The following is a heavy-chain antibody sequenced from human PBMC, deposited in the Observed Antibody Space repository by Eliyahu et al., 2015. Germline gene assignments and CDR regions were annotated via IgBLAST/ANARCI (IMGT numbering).Heavy chain of an antibody. CDR1: GGSLSDYY. V-gene: IGHV4-34*01. CDR3: AKAGVRSRISMLRGVRTDNWFDP. J-gene: IGHJ5*02. CDR2: INYSGST. Sequence: QVQLQQWGAGLLKPSETLSLTCAVYGGSLSDYYWSWIRQPPGKGLEWIGEINYSGSTNYNPSLKSPVTISVDTSKNQFSLNLNSVTAADTAVYYCAKAGVRSRISMLRGVRTDNWFDPWGQGTLVTVSS. D-gene: IGHD3-10*01.